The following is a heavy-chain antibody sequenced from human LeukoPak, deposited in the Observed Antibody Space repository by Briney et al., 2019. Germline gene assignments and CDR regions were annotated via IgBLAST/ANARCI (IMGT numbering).Heavy chain of an antibody. J-gene: IGHJ4*02. CDR2: ISSSGTTT. Sequence: GGSLRLSCAVSGFTFDNYEMNWVRQAPGKGLEWISYISSSGTTTYYADSVKGRFTISRDSSKNILYLQMNALTTEDTAVYYCAKDRGSGAYYLIPDYWGQGTLVIVSS. V-gene: IGHV3-48*03. CDR3: AKDRGSGAYYLIPDY. D-gene: IGHD3-10*01. CDR1: GFTFDNYE.